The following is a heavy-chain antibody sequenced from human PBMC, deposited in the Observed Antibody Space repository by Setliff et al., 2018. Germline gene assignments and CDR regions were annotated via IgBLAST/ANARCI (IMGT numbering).Heavy chain of an antibody. V-gene: IGHV4-39*07. D-gene: IGHD2-15*01. Sequence: ASETLSLTCTVPGDSISRSTHYWAWIRQPPGKGLEWIGNIYKSGITYYNPSLKSRVNISVDTSKNHFSLKLTSVTAADTAVYYCARGRGSGGNPLWYWGQGTLVTVSS. CDR1: GDSISRSTHY. CDR2: IYKSGIT. CDR3: ARGRGSGGNPLWY. J-gene: IGHJ4*02.